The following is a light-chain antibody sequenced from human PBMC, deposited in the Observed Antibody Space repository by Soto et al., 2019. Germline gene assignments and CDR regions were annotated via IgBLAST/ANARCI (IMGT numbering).Light chain of an antibody. CDR2: EDI. CDR3: YTYAGGSTYL. V-gene: IGLV2-23*01. Sequence: QSALTQPASVSGSPGQSITISCTGTSSDVGSYSLLSWYQHHPGKAPKLIIYEDIKGPSGVSNRFSGSKSGNTASLGISGLQAEDEADYYCYTYAGGSTYLFGTGTKLTVL. J-gene: IGLJ1*01. CDR1: SSDVGSYSL.